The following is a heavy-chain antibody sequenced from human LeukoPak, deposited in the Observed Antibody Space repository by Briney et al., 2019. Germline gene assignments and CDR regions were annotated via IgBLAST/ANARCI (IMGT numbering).Heavy chain of an antibody. Sequence: GGSLQISCKGSGYLFTSYWIGWVRQLPGKGLEGMGIIYPGESDTRYSPSCQGQVPISADKSISTAYLQWSSLKASDTAMYYCARHGEYGSGSYFYYGMDVWGKGTTVTVSS. CDR1: GYLFTSYW. CDR2: IYPGESDT. J-gene: IGHJ6*04. V-gene: IGHV5-51*01. CDR3: ARHGEYGSGSYFYYGMDV. D-gene: IGHD3-10*01.